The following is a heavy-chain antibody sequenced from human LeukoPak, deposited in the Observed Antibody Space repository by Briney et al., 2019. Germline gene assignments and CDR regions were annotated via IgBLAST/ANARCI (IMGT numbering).Heavy chain of an antibody. V-gene: IGHV4-59*01. D-gene: IGHD6-13*01. CDR1: GGSISSYY. Sequence: TSETLSLTCTVSGGSISSYYWSWIRKPPGKGLEWIGYIYYSGSTNYNPSLKSRVTISVDTSKNQISLKLSSVTAADTAVYYCARGSIAAAGPEVGSYYFDYWGQGTLVTVSS. J-gene: IGHJ4*02. CDR3: ARGSIAAAGPEVGSYYFDY. CDR2: IYYSGST.